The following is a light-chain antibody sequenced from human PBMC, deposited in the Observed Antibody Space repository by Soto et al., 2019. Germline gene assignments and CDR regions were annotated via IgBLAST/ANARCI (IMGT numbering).Light chain of an antibody. CDR3: QQYKNWPTWT. J-gene: IGKJ1*01. V-gene: IGKV3-15*01. CDR2: GAS. CDR1: QSVSSSY. Sequence: EIVLTQSPGTLSLSPGERATLSCRASQSVSSSYLAWYQQKPGQAPRLLIYGASTRATGIPARFSGSGSGTEFTLTISSLQSEDFAVYYCQQYKNWPTWTFGQGTKVDI.